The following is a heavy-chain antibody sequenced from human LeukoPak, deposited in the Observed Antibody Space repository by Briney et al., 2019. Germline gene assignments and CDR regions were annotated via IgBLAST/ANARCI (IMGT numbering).Heavy chain of an antibody. D-gene: IGHD6-19*01. V-gene: IGHV4-59*01. Sequence: PSETLSLTCTVSGGSISSYYWSWIRQPPGKGLEWIGYIYYSGSTNYNPSLKSRVTISVDTSKNQFSLKLRSVTAADTAVYYCASQEAVAGTLSGNNNAFDIWGQGTMVTVSS. CDR2: IYYSGST. CDR3: ASQEAVAGTLSGNNNAFDI. CDR1: GGSISSYY. J-gene: IGHJ3*02.